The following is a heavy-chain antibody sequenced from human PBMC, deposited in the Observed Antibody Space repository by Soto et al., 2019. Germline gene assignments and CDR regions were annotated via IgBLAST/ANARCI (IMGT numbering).Heavy chain of an antibody. D-gene: IGHD3-3*01. CDR1: GYTFTSYD. V-gene: IGHV1-8*01. CDR2: MNPNSGNT. Sequence: GASVKVSCKAPGYTFTSYDINWVRQATGQGLEWMGWMNPNSGNTGYAQKFQGRVTMTRNTSISTAYMELSSLRSEDTAVYYCARGQLYDFWSGYSSSWFDPWGQGTLVTVSS. CDR3: ARGQLYDFWSGYSSSWFDP. J-gene: IGHJ5*02.